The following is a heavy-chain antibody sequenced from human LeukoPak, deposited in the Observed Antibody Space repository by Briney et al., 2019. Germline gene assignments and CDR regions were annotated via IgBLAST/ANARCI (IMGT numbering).Heavy chain of an antibody. CDR2: INHSGST. CDR3: ARGRRLGSGITMVRGVTGWFDP. Sequence: PSETLSLTCAVYGGSFSGYYWSWIRQPPGKGLEWIGEINHSGSTNYNPSLKSRVTISVDTSKNQFSLKLSSVTAADTAVYYCARGRRLGSGITMVRGVTGWFDPWGQGTLVTASS. CDR1: GGSFSGYY. V-gene: IGHV4-34*01. J-gene: IGHJ5*02. D-gene: IGHD3-10*01.